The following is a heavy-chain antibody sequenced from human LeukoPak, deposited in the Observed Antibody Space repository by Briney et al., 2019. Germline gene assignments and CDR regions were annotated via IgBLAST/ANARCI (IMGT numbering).Heavy chain of an antibody. V-gene: IGHV3-21*01. CDR1: GFTFSSYS. Sequence: GGSLRLSCAASGFTFSSYSMNWVRQAPGKGLEWVSSTSSSSSYIYYADSVKGRFTISRDNAKNSLYLQMNSLRAEDTAVYYCARDNWSASSGYYYFDYWGQGTLVTVSS. D-gene: IGHD3-22*01. CDR3: ARDNWSASSGYYYFDY. J-gene: IGHJ4*02. CDR2: TSSSSSYI.